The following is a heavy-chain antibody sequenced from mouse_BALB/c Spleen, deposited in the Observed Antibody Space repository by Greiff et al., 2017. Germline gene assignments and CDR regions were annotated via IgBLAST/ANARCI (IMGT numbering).Heavy chain of an antibody. J-gene: IGHJ1*01. Sequence: EVQLQQSGTVLARPGASVKMSCKASGYTFTSYWMHWVKQRPGQGLEWIGAIYPGNSDTSYNQKFKGKAKLTAVTSTSTAYMELSSLTNEDSAVYYCNGGYDGDWYFDVWGAGTTVTVSS. V-gene: IGHV1-5*01. CDR2: IYPGNSDT. CDR1: GYTFTSYW. D-gene: IGHD2-2*01. CDR3: NGGYDGDWYFDV.